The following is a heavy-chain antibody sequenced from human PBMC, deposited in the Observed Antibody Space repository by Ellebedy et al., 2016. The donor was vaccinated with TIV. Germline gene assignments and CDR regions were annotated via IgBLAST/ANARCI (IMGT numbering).Heavy chain of an antibody. CDR3: ARRYCSSTSCHIDY. D-gene: IGHD2-2*01. V-gene: IGHV4-30-2*01. J-gene: IGHJ4*02. Sequence: LRLSXAVSGGSISSVGYSWSWIRQPPGKGLEWIGYIYHSGSTYYNPSLKSRVTISVDRSKNQFSLKLSSVTAADTAVYYCARRYCSSTSCHIDYWGQGTLITVSS. CDR2: IYHSGST. CDR1: GGSISSVGYS.